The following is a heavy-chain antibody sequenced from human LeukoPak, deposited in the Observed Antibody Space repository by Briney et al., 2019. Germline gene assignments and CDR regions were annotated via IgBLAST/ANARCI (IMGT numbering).Heavy chain of an antibody. J-gene: IGHJ4*02. V-gene: IGHV3-23*01. CDR3: AKTDSGD. D-gene: IGHD3-10*01. CDR2: TSNTGGST. Sequence: QPGGSLRLSCAASGFTFSSYAMSWVRQAPGKGLEWVSGTSNTGGSTYYADSVKGRFTISRDNSKNTLYLQMNSLRADDTAIYYCAKTDSGDWGQGTLVTVSS. CDR1: GFTFSSYA.